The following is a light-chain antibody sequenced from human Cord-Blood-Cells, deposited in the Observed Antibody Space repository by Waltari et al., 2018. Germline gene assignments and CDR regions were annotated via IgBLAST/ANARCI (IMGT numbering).Light chain of an antibody. V-gene: IGLV3-25*02. Sequence: SYELTQPPSVSVSPGQTARITCSGDALPKQYAYWYQQKPGQAPLLVIYKDSERPSGIPDRCSGSSSGTTVTLTISGVQAEDEADYYCQSADSSGTWVFGGGTKLTVL. CDR3: QSADSSGTWV. CDR1: ALPKQY. J-gene: IGLJ3*02. CDR2: KDS.